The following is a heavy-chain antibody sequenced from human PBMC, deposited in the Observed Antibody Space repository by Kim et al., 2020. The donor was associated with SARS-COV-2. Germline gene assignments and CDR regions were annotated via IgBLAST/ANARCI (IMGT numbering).Heavy chain of an antibody. CDR1: GLTFSNYG. CDR2: ILYDGSKK. Sequence: GGSLRLSCAAFGLTFSNYGMHWVRQAPGKGLEWVAAILYDGSKKYYADSVKGRFTISRDNSKNTLYLQMSSLRTEDTAVYYCAKGAILTGIDHYYWGQRTLVTVS. J-gene: IGHJ4*02. D-gene: IGHD3-9*01. V-gene: IGHV3-30*18. CDR3: AKGAILTGIDHYY.